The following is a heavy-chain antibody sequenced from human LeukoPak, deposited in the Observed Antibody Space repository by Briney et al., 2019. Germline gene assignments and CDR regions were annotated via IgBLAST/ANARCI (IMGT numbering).Heavy chain of an antibody. CDR2: ISGSGGST. D-gene: IGHD6-19*01. Sequence: GGSLRLSCAASGFTFSSYAMSWVRQAPGKGLEWVSAISGSGGSTYYADSVKGRFTISRDNAKNSLYLQMNSLRAEDTAVYYCARDFRIAVAGKDAFDIWGQGTMVTVSS. CDR3: ARDFRIAVAGKDAFDI. J-gene: IGHJ3*02. V-gene: IGHV3-23*01. CDR1: GFTFSSYA.